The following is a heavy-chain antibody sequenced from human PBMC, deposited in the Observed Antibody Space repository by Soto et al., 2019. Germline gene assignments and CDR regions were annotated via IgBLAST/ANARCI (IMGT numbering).Heavy chain of an antibody. D-gene: IGHD3-22*01. V-gene: IGHV1-69*01. Sequence: QVQLVQSGAEVKKPGSSVNVSCKASAGTFSSYGISWVRQAPGQGLEWMGGIIPSFGTANYAQKFQGSVTITADESTSTAYMELSSLRSEDTGVYYCARADYYDSSDSRPDYWGQGTLVTVSS. CDR3: ARADYYDSSDSRPDY. CDR2: IIPSFGTA. J-gene: IGHJ4*02. CDR1: AGTFSSYG.